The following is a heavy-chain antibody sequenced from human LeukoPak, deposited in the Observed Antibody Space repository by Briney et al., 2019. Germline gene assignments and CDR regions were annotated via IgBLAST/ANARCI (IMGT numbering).Heavy chain of an antibody. CDR2: MNPNSGNT. CDR1: GYTFTSYD. D-gene: IGHD1-26*01. V-gene: IGHV1-8*01. Sequence: ASVKVSCKASGYTFTSYDINRVRQATGQGVEWMGWMNPNSGNTGYAQKFQGRVTMTRNTSISTAYMELSSLRSEDTAVYYCARFGSGSYDFDYWGQGTLVTVSS. J-gene: IGHJ4*02. CDR3: ARFGSGSYDFDY.